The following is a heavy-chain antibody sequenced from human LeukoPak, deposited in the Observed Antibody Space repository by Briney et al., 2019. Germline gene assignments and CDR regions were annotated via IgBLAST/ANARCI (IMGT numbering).Heavy chain of an antibody. J-gene: IGHJ4*02. CDR1: GFSFSSFS. CDR2: ISGSGGTI. V-gene: IGHV3-48*04. D-gene: IGHD2-15*01. CDR3: ARAPRYCSGGSCYGPRFDY. Sequence: GGSLRLSCAASGFSFSSFSMNWVRQAPGKGLDWVSYISGSGGTINYVDPVKGRFTISRDNAKNSLYLQMNSLRAEDTAVYYCARAPRYCSGGSCYGPRFDYWGQGTLVTVSS.